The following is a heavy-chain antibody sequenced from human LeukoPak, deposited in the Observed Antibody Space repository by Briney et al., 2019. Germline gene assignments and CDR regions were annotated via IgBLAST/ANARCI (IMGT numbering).Heavy chain of an antibody. V-gene: IGHV3-15*01. J-gene: IGHJ4*02. CDR3: TTEELYYGSGMPDFDY. CDR1: GFTFSNAW. D-gene: IGHD3-10*01. CDR2: IKSKTDGGTT. Sequence: PGGSLRLSCAASGFTFSNAWMSWVRQAPGKGLEWVGRIKSKTDGGTTDYAAPVKGRFTISRDDSKNTLYLQMNSLKTEDTAVYYRTTEELYYGSGMPDFDYWGQGTLVTVSS.